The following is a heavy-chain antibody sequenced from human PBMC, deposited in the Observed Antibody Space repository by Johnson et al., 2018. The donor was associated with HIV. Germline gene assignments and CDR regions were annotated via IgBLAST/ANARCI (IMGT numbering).Heavy chain of an antibody. V-gene: IGHV3-30*03. D-gene: IGHD6-13*01. Sequence: QVQLVESGGGLVKPGGSLRLSCAASGFTFSSYGMHWVRQAPGKGLEWVAVISYDGSNKYYADSVKGRFTISRDNSKNTLYLQMNSLRAEDTAVYYCARDGVYSSPHDAFDIWGQGTTVTVSS. CDR3: ARDGVYSSPHDAFDI. J-gene: IGHJ3*02. CDR2: ISYDGSNK. CDR1: GFTFSSYG.